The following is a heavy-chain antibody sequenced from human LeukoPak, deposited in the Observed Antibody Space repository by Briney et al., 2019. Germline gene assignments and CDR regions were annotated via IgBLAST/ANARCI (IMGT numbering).Heavy chain of an antibody. CDR1: GGSISSGGYS. J-gene: IGHJ6*03. CDR3: ARVSARGKLGPYGSGHYYYYYMDV. D-gene: IGHD3-10*01. CDR2: IYHSGST. Sequence: PSETLSLTCAVSGGSISSGGYSWSWIRQPPGKGLEWIGYIYHSGSTYYNPSLKSRVTISVDRSKNQFSLKLSSVTAADTAVYYCARVSARGKLGPYGSGHYYYYYMDVWGKGTTVTVSS. V-gene: IGHV4-30-2*01.